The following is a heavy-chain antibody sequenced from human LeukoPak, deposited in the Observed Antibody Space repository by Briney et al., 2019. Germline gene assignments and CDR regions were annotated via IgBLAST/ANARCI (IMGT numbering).Heavy chain of an antibody. CDR2: ISAYNGNT. CDR1: GYTFTSFG. V-gene: IGHV1-18*01. D-gene: IGHD3-22*01. Sequence: GESLKISCKGSGYTFTSFGISWVRQAPGQGLEWMGWISAYNGNTNYAQKLQGRVTMTTDTSTSTAYMELRSLRSDDTAMYYCARDPRAQGFYYHTSGYLYYFDYWGQGTLVTVSS. J-gene: IGHJ4*02. CDR3: ARDPRAQGFYYHTSGYLYYFDY.